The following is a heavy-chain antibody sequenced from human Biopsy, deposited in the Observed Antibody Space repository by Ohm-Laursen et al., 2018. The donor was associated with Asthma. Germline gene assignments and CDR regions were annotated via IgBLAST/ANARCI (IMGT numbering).Heavy chain of an antibody. V-gene: IGHV3-11*01. D-gene: IGHD6-19*01. J-gene: IGHJ4*02. Sequence: SLRLSCTASGFAVSRDHMFWVRQAPGKGLEWISYINGKSNSIEYADSVKGRFTISRDNAKNSLYLQMNSLRAEDTAVYYCARGDSSGWSHYYFDNWGQGTLVTVSS. CDR3: ARGDSSGWSHYYFDN. CDR1: GFAVSRDH. CDR2: INGKSNSI.